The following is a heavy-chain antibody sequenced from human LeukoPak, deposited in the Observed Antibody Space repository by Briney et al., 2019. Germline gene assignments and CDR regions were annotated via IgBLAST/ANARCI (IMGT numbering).Heavy chain of an antibody. Sequence: SETLSLTCTVSGGSISSYYWSWTRQPPGKGLEWIGYIHYSGSTNYDPSLKSRVTMSLDTSKNQFSLKLSSVTAADTAIYFCAGDYGSNNSWGQGTLVTVSS. CDR1: GGSISSYY. J-gene: IGHJ4*02. D-gene: IGHD4-23*01. V-gene: IGHV4-59*01. CDR3: AGDYGSNNS. CDR2: IHYSGST.